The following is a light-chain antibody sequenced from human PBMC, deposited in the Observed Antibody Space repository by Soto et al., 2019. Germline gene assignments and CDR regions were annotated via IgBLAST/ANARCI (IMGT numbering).Light chain of an antibody. CDR2: SAT. CDR3: QRYNDWRWT. Sequence: ETVMTQSPATLSVSPGEGVTLSCRASQDISNKLAWYQQKPGQAPRLLLYSATTRATGVPARFSGSGSGTEFTLSFSSLQSEDFAVYHCQRYNDWRWTFGQGTKVEIK. J-gene: IGKJ1*01. CDR1: QDISNK. V-gene: IGKV3-15*01.